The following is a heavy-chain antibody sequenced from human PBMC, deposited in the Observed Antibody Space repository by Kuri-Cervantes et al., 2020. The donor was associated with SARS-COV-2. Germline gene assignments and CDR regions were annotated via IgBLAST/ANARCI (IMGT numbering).Heavy chain of an antibody. CDR2: IYYSGST. CDR3: GRVSWLQPWHRYSDS. CDR1: GWSFSGYY. D-gene: IGHD5-18*01. V-gene: IGHV4-34*01. J-gene: IGHJ4*02. Sequence: SETLSLTCAVYGWSFSGYYWSWIRQPPGKGLEWIGYIYYSGSTNYNPSLKSRVTTSVDTSTNQVSLRLTSATTADSAVYYCGRVSWLQPWHRYSDSWGQGTLVTVSS.